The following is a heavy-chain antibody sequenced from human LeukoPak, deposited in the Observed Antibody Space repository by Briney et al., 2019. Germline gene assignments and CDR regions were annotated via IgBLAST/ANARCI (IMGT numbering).Heavy chain of an antibody. Sequence: GGSLRLSCAASGFTFSSYEMNWVRQAPGMGLEWVSYISSSGSTIYYADSVKGRFTISRDNAKNSLYLQMNSLRAEDTAVYYCAVGQWLVGNYWGQGTLVTVSS. J-gene: IGHJ4*02. CDR3: AVGQWLVGNY. CDR1: GFTFSSYE. V-gene: IGHV3-48*03. CDR2: ISSSGSTI. D-gene: IGHD6-19*01.